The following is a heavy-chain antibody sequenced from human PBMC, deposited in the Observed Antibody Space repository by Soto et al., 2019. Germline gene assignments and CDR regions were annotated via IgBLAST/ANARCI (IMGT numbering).Heavy chain of an antibody. V-gene: IGHV3-33*01. CDR1: GFTFSSYG. CDR3: ASITTDYGDYDI. CDR2: IWYDGSNK. J-gene: IGHJ3*02. Sequence: GGSLRLSCAASGFTFSSYGMHWVRQAPGKGLEWVAVIWYDGSNKYYADSVKGRFTISRDNSKNTLYLQMNSLRAEDTAVYYCASITTDYGDYDIWGQGTMVTVSS. D-gene: IGHD4-17*01.